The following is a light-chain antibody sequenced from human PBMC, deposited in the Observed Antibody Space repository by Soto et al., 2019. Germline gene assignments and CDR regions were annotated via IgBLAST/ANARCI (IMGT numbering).Light chain of an antibody. CDR2: GAS. CDR3: YQYDSSPWT. J-gene: IGKJ1*01. CDR1: QSVSSY. Sequence: EIVLTQSASTLSLSPGDRATLSCRASQSVSSYLAWYQQKPGQAPRLLIYGASSRATGIPDRFSGSGSGTDFTLTISSLEPEDFAVYYCYQYDSSPWTFGQGTKVDIK. V-gene: IGKV3-20*01.